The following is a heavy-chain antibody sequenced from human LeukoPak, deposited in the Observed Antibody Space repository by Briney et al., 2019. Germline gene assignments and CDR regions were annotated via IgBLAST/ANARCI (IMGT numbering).Heavy chain of an antibody. V-gene: IGHV1-18*01. CDR1: GYTFTSYG. D-gene: IGHD2-2*01. CDR3: ARGGGYCSSTSCYVRGDFDY. J-gene: IGHJ4*02. Sequence: ASVKVSCKASGYTFTSYGISWVRQAPGQGLEWMGWISAYNGNTNYAQKLQGRVTMTTDTSTSTAYMELRSLRSDDTAVYYCARGGGYCSSTSCYVRGDFDYWGQGTLATVSS. CDR2: ISAYNGNT.